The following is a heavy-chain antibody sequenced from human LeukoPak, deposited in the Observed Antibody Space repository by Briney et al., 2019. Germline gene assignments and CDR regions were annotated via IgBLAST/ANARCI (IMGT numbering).Heavy chain of an antibody. CDR3: ARQISRSGRFNYYFDY. Sequence: SETLSLTCAVYGGTLSGYYWSWIRQPPGKGLEWIGEINHLGTNNYNPSLKGRVTITVDTSKNQFSLKLSSVTAADMAVYSCARQISRSGRFNYYFDYWGQRTLVTVSS. V-gene: IGHV4-34*01. D-gene: IGHD3-10*01. J-gene: IGHJ4*01. CDR1: GGTLSGYY. CDR2: INHLGTN.